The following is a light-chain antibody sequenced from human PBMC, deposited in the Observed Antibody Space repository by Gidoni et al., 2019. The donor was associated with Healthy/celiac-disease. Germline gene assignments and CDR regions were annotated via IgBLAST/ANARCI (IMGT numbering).Light chain of an antibody. CDR1: ALAKQY. CDR3: QSADSSGTYVV. V-gene: IGLV3-25*03. J-gene: IGLJ2*01. CDR2: RDS. Sequence: SYELTPPSPVSVFPGQTARITCSGDALAKQYAYWYQQKPGQAPVLVIYRDSERPSGIPERFSGSSSGTTVTLTISGVQAEDEADYYCQSADSSGTYVVFGGGTKLTVL.